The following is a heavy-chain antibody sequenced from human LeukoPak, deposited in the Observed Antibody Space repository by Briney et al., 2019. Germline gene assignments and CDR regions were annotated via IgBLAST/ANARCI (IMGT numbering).Heavy chain of an antibody. Sequence: PGGSLRLSCAASGFTLSSYWMSWVRQAPGKGLEWVANIKQDGSEKYYVDSVKGRFTISRDNAKKSLYLQMNSLRAEDTAVYYCARHLSGITGYTYGRGIDYWGQGTPVTVSS. CDR2: IKQDGSEK. CDR1: GFTLSSYW. J-gene: IGHJ4*02. V-gene: IGHV3-7*01. CDR3: ARHLSGITGYTYGRGIDY. D-gene: IGHD5-18*01.